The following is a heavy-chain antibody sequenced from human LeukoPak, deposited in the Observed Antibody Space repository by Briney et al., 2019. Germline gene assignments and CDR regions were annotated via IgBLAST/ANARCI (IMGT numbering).Heavy chain of an antibody. CDR1: GGSISSNNYY. V-gene: IGHV4-61*05. CDR2: IYYSGST. Sequence: SETLSLTCTVSGGSISSNNYYWSWIRQPPGKGLEWIGYIYYSGSTNYNPSLKSRVTISVDTSKNQFSLKLSSVTAADTAVYYCARVEQWPSARYFDYWGQGTLVTVSS. J-gene: IGHJ4*02. CDR3: ARVEQWPSARYFDY. D-gene: IGHD6-19*01.